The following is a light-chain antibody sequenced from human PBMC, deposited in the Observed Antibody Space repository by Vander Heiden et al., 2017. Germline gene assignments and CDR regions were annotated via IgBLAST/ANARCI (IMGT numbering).Light chain of an antibody. J-gene: IGLJ2*01. Sequence: SYQLTQPPSVSVSPGQTPRTTCSADDLSKQYTHWYQQKSGQAPLLLIFKDTERPSGIPERFSGSTSGTTVTLTITGVQSEDEADYYCQSADSGATDVVFGGGTKLTVL. V-gene: IGLV3-25*03. CDR2: KDT. CDR1: DLSKQY. CDR3: QSADSGATDVV.